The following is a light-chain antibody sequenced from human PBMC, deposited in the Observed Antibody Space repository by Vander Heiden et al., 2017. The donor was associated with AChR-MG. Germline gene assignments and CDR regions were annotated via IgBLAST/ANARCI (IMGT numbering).Light chain of an antibody. Sequence: EIVMTQSPATLSVSPGERATLSCRASQSVSSNLAWYQQKPGQAPRLLIYGASTRANGIPDRFSGSGSGKEFTLTSSSLQYEDFAVYYWQQHNIWWTFGQGTKVEIK. CDR1: QSVSSN. J-gene: IGKJ1*01. V-gene: IGKV3-15*01. CDR2: GAS. CDR3: QQHNIWWT.